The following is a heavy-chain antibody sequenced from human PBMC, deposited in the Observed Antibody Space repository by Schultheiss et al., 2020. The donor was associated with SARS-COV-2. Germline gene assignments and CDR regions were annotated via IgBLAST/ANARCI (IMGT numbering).Heavy chain of an antibody. V-gene: IGHV1-24*01. CDR2: FDPEDGET. CDR3: ATGGYEVVPAAMTY. J-gene: IGHJ4*02. Sequence: ASVKVSCKVSGYTLTELSMHWVRQAPGKGLEWMGGFDPEDGETIYAQKFQGRVTMTEDTSTDTAYMELSSLRSEDTAVYYCATGGYEVVPAAMTYWGQGTLVTVSS. CDR1: GYTLTELS. D-gene: IGHD2-2*01.